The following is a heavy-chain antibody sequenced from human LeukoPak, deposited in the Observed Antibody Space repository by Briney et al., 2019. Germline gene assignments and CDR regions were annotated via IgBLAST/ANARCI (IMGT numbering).Heavy chain of an antibody. CDR2: IYSSGST. V-gene: IGHV4-31*03. J-gene: IGHJ5*02. CDR3: ARVIRNTMVRGVIITGNWFDP. CDR1: GGSISSGGYY. Sequence: SQTLSLTCTVSGGSISSGGYYWSWIRQHPGKGLEWIGYIYSSGSTYYNPSLKSRVTISVDTSKNQFSLKLSSVTAADTAVYYCARVIRNTMVRGVIITGNWFDPWGQGTLVTVSS. D-gene: IGHD3-10*01.